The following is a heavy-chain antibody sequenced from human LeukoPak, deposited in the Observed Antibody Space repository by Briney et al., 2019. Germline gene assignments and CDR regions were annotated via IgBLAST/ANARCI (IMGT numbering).Heavy chain of an antibody. J-gene: IGHJ5*02. Sequence: SETLSLTCTVSGGAITSGNYYWSWIRQPAGKGLEWIGRLYTNGNTDYSPSLKSRVTISLDTHNNQFSLKLTSVTAADTAVYFCARDMGGVTMVRGVSVPMKSNWFDPWGQGMQVIVSS. D-gene: IGHD3-10*01. CDR1: GGAITSGNYY. V-gene: IGHV4-61*02. CDR2: LYTNGNT. CDR3: ARDMGGVTMVRGVSVPMKSNWFDP.